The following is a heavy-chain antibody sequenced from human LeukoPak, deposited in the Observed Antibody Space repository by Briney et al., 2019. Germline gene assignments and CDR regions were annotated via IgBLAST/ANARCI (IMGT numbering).Heavy chain of an antibody. CDR2: INHSGST. CDR1: GGSFSGYY. V-gene: IGHV4-34*01. CDR3: ARRGSRSWFDP. D-gene: IGHD1-14*01. Sequence: SETLSLTCAVYGGSFSGYYLSWIRQPPGKGLEWIGEINHSGSTNYNPSLKSRVTISVDTSKNQFSLKLSSVTAADTAVYYCARRGSRSWFDPWGQGTLVTVSS. J-gene: IGHJ5*02.